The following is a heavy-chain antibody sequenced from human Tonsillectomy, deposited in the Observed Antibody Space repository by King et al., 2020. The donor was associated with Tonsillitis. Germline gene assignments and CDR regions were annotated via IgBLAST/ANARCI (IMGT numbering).Heavy chain of an antibody. CDR3: SRLYLDITGDYYYMAV. V-gene: IGHV3-49*03. D-gene: IGHD2-2*03. CDR2: IRSKTYGVTT. Sequence: VQLVESGGGLVQPGRSLRLSCTASGFTFGDYAMSWFRQAPGKGLEWVGFIRSKTYGVTTEYAASVKGRFTISRDDSKSIAYLQMNSLKTEDTAVYYCSRLYLDITGDYYYMAVWGKGTTVTVSS. CDR1: GFTFGDYA. J-gene: IGHJ6*03.